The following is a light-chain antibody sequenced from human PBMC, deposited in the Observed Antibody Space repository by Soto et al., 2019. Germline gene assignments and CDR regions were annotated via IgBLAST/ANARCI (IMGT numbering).Light chain of an antibody. Sequence: QSALTQPASVSGSPGQSITISCTGTSSDVGGYNYVSWYHQHSGKAPKLMIYEVSNRPSGVSNRFSGSKSGNTASLTISGLQAEDEADYYCSSYTSSSPHVVFGGGTQLTVL. J-gene: IGLJ2*01. V-gene: IGLV2-14*01. CDR1: SSDVGGYNY. CDR2: EVS. CDR3: SSYTSSSPHVV.